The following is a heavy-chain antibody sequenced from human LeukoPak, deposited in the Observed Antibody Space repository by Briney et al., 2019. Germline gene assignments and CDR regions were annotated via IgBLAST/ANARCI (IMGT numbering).Heavy chain of an antibody. D-gene: IGHD2-15*01. V-gene: IGHV7-4-1*02. CDR3: ARDPPLYCSGGSCYSAAYFDY. J-gene: IGHJ4*02. CDR2: INTNTGNP. CDR1: GYTFTSYA. Sequence: ASVKVSCKASGYTFTSYAMNWVRQAPGRGLEWMGWINTNTGNPTYAQGFTGRFVFSLDTSVSTAYLQISSLKAEDTAVYYCARDPPLYCSGGSCYSAAYFDYWGQGTLVTVSS.